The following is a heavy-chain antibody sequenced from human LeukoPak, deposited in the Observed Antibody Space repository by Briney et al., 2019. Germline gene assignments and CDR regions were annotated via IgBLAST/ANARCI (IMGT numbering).Heavy chain of an antibody. V-gene: IGHV4-4*07. CDR1: GGSISGYY. CDR2: IYGSGSA. CDR3: ARDGAATFPDF. D-gene: IGHD1-26*01. J-gene: IGHJ4*02. Sequence: SETLSLTCTVSGGSISGYYWSWTRQPAGKGLEWIARIYGSGSADYSSFFNGRVTMSLDTSKNQFYLELTSVTAADTAVYYCARDGAATFPDFWGQGTLVTVSS.